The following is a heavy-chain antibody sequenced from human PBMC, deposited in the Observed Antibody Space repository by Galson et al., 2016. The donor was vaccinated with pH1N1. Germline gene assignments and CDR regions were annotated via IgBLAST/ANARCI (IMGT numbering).Heavy chain of an antibody. V-gene: IGHV3-43*01. CDR1: GFTFDDYS. Sequence: SLRLSCAASGFTFDDYSMNWVRQVPGKGLEWLSLITWNGATTYYAASVQGRFTISRDNAKNSVFLQMDNLRIEDTALYHCANAVDTYMASAFDLCGQGKMVTVSA. CDR2: ITWNGATT. D-gene: IGHD5-18*01. J-gene: IGHJ3*01. CDR3: ANAVDTYMASAFDL.